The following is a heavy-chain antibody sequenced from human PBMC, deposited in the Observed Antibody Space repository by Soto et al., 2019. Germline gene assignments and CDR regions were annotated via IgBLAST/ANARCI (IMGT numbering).Heavy chain of an antibody. D-gene: IGHD2-2*01. CDR1: GYTFTSYA. CDR3: ATTTFLVQGAFDI. CDR2: INAGNGNT. Sequence: ASVKVSCKASGYTFTSYAMHWVRQAPGQRLEWMGWINAGNGNTKYPQKFQGRVTITRETSARTAYMELSSLRSEDTAVYYCATTTFLVQGAFDICGQGTILTVSS. J-gene: IGHJ3*02. V-gene: IGHV1-3*01.